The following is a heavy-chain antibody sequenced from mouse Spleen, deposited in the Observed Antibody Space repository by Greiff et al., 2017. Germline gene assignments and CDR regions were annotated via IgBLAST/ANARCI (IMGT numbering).Heavy chain of an antibody. CDR2: IDPSDSET. D-gene: IGHD1-1*01. Sequence: VQLQQPGAELVRPGSSVKLFCKASGYTFTSYWMHWVKQRPIQGLEWIGNIDPSDSETHYNQKFKDKATLTVDKSSSTAYMQLSSLTSEDSAVYYCSTVVAIYYYAMDYWGQGTSVTVSS. V-gene: IGHV1-52*01. J-gene: IGHJ4*01. CDR1: GYTFTSYW. CDR3: STVVAIYYYAMDY.